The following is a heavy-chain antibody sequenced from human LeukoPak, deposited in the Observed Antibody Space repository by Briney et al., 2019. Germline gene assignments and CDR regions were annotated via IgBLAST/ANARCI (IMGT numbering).Heavy chain of an antibody. J-gene: IGHJ4*02. D-gene: IGHD4-23*01. CDR2: INHSGSS. CDR1: GESFSGPY. V-gene: IGHV4-34*01. CDR3: ARRPRDNVNSDGPSTVDF. Sequence: NPSETLFLTCAVYGESFSGPYWTWIRQSPGKGLEWIGEINHSGSSNCNPSLKSRVTLSADTSKNQFSLRLNSVSAADTAIYFCARRPRDNVNSDGPSTVDFWGQGTRVTVSS.